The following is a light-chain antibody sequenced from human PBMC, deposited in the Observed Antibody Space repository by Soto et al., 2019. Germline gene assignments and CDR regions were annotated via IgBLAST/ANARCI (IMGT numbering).Light chain of an antibody. CDR1: SSDVGGYNC. CDR2: DVS. J-gene: IGLJ3*02. V-gene: IGLV2-11*01. Sequence: QSALTQPRSVSGSPGQSVTISCTGTSSDVGGYNCVSWYQQHPGKAPKLMIYDVSKRPSGVPDRFSGSKSGNTASLTISGLQAEDEADYYCCSYAGNLWVFGGGTKLTVL. CDR3: CSYAGNLWV.